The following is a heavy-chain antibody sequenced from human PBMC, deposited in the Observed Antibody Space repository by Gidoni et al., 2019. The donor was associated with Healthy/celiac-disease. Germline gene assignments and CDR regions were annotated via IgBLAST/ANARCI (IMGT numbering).Heavy chain of an antibody. V-gene: IGHV3-11*01. Sequence: QVQLVESGGGLVKPGGYLRLSCAACGLTFSDYYMRWIRQAPGKGLEWVSYIISSGSTIYYADSVKGRFTISRDNAKNSLYLQMNSLRAEDTAVYYCARHRLFIAGYGMDVWGQGTTVTVSS. CDR1: GLTFSDYY. CDR3: ARHRLFIAGYGMDV. J-gene: IGHJ6*02. CDR2: IISSGSTI. D-gene: IGHD6-13*01.